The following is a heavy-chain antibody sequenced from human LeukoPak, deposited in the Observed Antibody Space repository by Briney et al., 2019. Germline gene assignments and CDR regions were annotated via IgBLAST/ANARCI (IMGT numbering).Heavy chain of an antibody. V-gene: IGHV4-34*01. CDR2: INPSGRI. J-gene: IGHJ6*03. CDR3: ARGRQEVSMIVVVMTAVSYYLDV. Sequence: SGTLSLTCAVYGGSFSGYYWTWIRQAPGKGLEWIGEINPSGRISYNPSLKSRLTISVNASKNQFSLNLRSLTAADTAVYYCARGRQEVSMIVVVMTAVSYYLDVWGKGTTVTVS. CDR1: GGSFSGYY. D-gene: IGHD3-22*01.